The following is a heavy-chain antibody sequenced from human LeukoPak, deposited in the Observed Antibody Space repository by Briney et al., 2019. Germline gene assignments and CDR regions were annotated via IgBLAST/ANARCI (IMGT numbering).Heavy chain of an antibody. CDR3: AKESDIYYYMDV. D-gene: IGHD2-15*01. CDR1: GFTFSSYG. Sequence: PGRSLRLSCAASGFTFSSYGMHWVRQAPGKGLEWVAVISYDGSNKYYADSVKGRFTISRDNSKNTLYLQMNSLRAEDTAVYYCAKESDIYYYMDVWGKGTTVTASS. J-gene: IGHJ6*03. V-gene: IGHV3-30*18. CDR2: ISYDGSNK.